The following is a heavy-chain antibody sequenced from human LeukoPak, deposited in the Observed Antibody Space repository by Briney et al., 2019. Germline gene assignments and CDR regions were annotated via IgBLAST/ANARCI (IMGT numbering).Heavy chain of an antibody. D-gene: IGHD3-9*01. Sequence: ASLKVSCKASGDTFTGYYMQWGRQAPGQGVEWMGWINPNSGGTNYAQKFQGWVTITRDTSISTAYMALSRLRSDDTAVYYCAFSPVGRYFDLSLDYWGQGTLVTVS. J-gene: IGHJ4*02. CDR2: INPNSGGT. CDR3: AFSPVGRYFDLSLDY. V-gene: IGHV1-2*04. CDR1: GDTFTGYY.